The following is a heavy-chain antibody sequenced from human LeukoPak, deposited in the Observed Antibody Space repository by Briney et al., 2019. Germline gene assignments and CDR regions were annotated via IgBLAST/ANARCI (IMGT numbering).Heavy chain of an antibody. V-gene: IGHV3-53*01. Sequence: GGSLRLSCAASGFTVDSSYLSWVRQAPGKGLEWVSTIYTGGNTYYAASVKGRFTISRDFSKNTVFLHMNSLRAEDTAMYYCARGDDSGYYDYFDYWGQGALVTVSS. J-gene: IGHJ4*02. CDR1: GFTVDSSY. CDR2: IYTGGNT. CDR3: ARGDDSGYYDYFDY. D-gene: IGHD3-22*01.